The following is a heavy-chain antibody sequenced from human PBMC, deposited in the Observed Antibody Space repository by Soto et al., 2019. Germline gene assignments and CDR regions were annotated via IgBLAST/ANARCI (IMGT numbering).Heavy chain of an antibody. CDR3: AHSWASDFWSGYLTYYFDY. CDR1: GFSLSTSGVG. J-gene: IGHJ4*02. D-gene: IGHD3-3*01. CDR2: IYWDDHK. V-gene: IGHV2-5*02. Sequence: QITLKESGPTLVKPTQTLTLTCTFSGFSLSTSGVGVGWIRQPPGKALEWLALIYWDDHKRYSASVKSRLTITKDTSKSQVVLTMTNMDPVDTATYYCAHSWASDFWSGYLTYYFDYWGQGTLVTVSS.